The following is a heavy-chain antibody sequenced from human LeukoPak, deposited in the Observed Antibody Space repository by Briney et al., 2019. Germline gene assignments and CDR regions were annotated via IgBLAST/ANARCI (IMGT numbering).Heavy chain of an antibody. CDR1: GFTFSSYA. V-gene: IGHV3-23*01. J-gene: IGHJ6*03. CDR3: AKDVDRYCTTTTCPMDV. CDR2: ISGSGGST. D-gene: IGHD2-2*01. Sequence: GGSLRLSCAASGFTFSSYAMSWVRQAPGKGLEWVSAISGSGGSTYYADSVKGRFTISRDNSKNTLYLPLNSLRAEDTAVYYCAKDVDRYCTTTTCPMDVWGKGTTVTVSS.